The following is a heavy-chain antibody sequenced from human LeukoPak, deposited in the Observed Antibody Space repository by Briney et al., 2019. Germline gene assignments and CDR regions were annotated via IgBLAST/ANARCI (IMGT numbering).Heavy chain of an antibody. CDR2: IDYSGST. D-gene: IGHD1-26*01. CDR1: GGSISSYY. V-gene: IGHV4-59*08. J-gene: IGHJ5*02. Sequence: PSETLSLTCTVSGGSISSYYWSWIRQPPGKGLEWIGYIDYSGSTSHNPSLKSRVTISVDTSKNQFSLKLSSVTAADTAVYYCARSLYYQYGPGAVDPWGQGTLVTVSS. CDR3: ARSLYYQYGPGAVDP.